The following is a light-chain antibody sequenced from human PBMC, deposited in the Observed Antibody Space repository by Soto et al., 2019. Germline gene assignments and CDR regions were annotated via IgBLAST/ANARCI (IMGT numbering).Light chain of an antibody. CDR3: QQYDM. V-gene: IGKV1-5*03. CDR1: RSDSTW. Sequence: IQMTQFPSTLSASVGDTVTITCRASRSDSTWLACYQQIPGGAPKLLIYKASILESGVPSRFSGSGSGTEFTLTITSLQPEDFATYYCQQYDMFGPGTKVHIK. CDR2: KAS. J-gene: IGKJ1*01.